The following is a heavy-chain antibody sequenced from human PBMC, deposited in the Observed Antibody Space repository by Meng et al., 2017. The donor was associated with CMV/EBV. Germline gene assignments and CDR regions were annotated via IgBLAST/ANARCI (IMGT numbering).Heavy chain of an antibody. CDR2: ISAYNGNT. V-gene: IGHV1-18*01. CDR1: YTFTSYG. J-gene: IGHJ4*02. CDR3: ARPNYYDSSGYCPPDY. Sequence: YTFTSYGISWVRQAPGQGLEWMGWISAYNGNTNYAQKLQGRVTMTTDTSTSTAYMELRSLRSDDTAVYYCARPNYYDSSGYCPPDYWGQGTLVTVSS. D-gene: IGHD3-22*01.